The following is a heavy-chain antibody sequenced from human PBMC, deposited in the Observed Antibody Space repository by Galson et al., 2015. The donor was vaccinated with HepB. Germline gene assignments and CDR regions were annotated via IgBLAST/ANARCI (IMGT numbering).Heavy chain of an antibody. Sequence: SLRLSCAASGFTFAAYAMSWVRQAPGEGLNWVSTISGGGDSTYYADSVKGRFTISRDKNTLYLQMNSLRAEDTAVYYCAKDRVVRGIMGGWGYWGQGTLVTVSS. CDR2: ISGGGDST. CDR3: AKDRVVRGIMGGWGY. V-gene: IGHV3-23*01. J-gene: IGHJ4*02. CDR1: GFTFAAYA. D-gene: IGHD3-10*01.